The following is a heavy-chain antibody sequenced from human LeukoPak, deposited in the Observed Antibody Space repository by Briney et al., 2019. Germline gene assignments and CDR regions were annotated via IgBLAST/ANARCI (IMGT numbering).Heavy chain of an antibody. J-gene: IGHJ4*02. D-gene: IGHD4-17*01. Sequence: GASVKVSCKASGYTFTSYGISWVRQAPGQGLEWMGWISAYNGNTNYAQKLQGRVTMTTDTSTSTAYMELRSLRSDDTAVYYCATDRAFWDDYGDPGVFDYWGQGTLVTVSS. V-gene: IGHV1-18*01. CDR1: GYTFTSYG. CDR2: ISAYNGNT. CDR3: ATDRAFWDDYGDPGVFDY.